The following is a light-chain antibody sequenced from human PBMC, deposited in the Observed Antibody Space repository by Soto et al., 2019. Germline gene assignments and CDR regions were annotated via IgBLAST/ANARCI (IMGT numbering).Light chain of an antibody. CDR2: LAS. V-gene: IGKV1-5*03. Sequence: DIHMTQAPSTLSASVGDRVTITCRASQSIITSLAWYQQKPGKAPKLLIYLASTLESGVPARFSGSGSATDFTLSISSLQPDDFATYYCQQYGSYSRTFGQGTKVDIK. CDR1: QSIITS. CDR3: QQYGSYSRT. J-gene: IGKJ1*01.